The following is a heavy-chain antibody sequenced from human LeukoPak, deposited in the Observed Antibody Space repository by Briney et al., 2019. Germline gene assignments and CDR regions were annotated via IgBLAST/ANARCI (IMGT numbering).Heavy chain of an antibody. CDR3: ASALWGAAAGLDS. D-gene: IGHD6-13*01. V-gene: IGHV1-24*01. CDR1: GYTFTGYY. J-gene: IGHJ4*02. CDR2: FDPEDGET. Sequence: ASVKVSCKASGYTFTGYYMHWLRQAPGKGLEWMGGFDPEDGETIYAQKFQGRVTMTEDTSTDTAYMELSSLRSEDTAVYYCASALWGAAAGLDSWGQGTLVTVSS.